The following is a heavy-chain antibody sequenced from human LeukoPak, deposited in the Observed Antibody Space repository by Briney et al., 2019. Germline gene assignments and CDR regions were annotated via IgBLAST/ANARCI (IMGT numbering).Heavy chain of an antibody. J-gene: IGHJ4*02. CDR2: IKTNAEGGTL. D-gene: IGHD3-3*02. CDR1: GFTYSNVW. CDR3: TTGIDDEGGY. Sequence: GGSLRPSCAASGFTYSNVWMNWVRQAPGKGLEWVGRIKTNAEGGTLDYTAPVKGRFTISRDDSKNTLYLQMDSLEVEDTGIYYCTTGIDDEGGYWGQGTLVTVSS. V-gene: IGHV3-15*07.